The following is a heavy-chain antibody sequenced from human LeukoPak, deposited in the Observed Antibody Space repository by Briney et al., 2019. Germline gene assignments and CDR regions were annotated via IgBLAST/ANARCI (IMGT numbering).Heavy chain of an antibody. J-gene: IGHJ4*02. CDR2: IYFSGTT. V-gene: IGHV4-59*01. CDR1: GGSISTYY. Sequence: SETLSLTCTVSGGSISTYYWSWIRQPPGKGLEWIGYIYFSGTTNYNPSLKSRVTISVDTSKNQFSLKLNSVTAADTAVYYCARVPRYYDSSGYYVGYFDCWGQGILVTVSS. D-gene: IGHD3-22*01. CDR3: ARVPRYYDSSGYYVGYFDC.